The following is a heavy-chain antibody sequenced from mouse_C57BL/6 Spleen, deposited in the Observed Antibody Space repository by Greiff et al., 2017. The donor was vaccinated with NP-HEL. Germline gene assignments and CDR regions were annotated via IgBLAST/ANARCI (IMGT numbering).Heavy chain of an antibody. CDR2: IWRGGST. CDR1: GFSLTSYG. CDR3: AKNYYGSSPLAMDY. D-gene: IGHD1-1*01. Sequence: QVQLKESGPGLVQPSQSLSITCTVSGFSLTSYGVHWVRQSPGKGLEWLGVIWRGGSTDYNAAFMSRLSITKDNSTSQVFFKMNSLQADDTAIYYCAKNYYGSSPLAMDYWGQGTSVTVSS. V-gene: IGHV2-5*01. J-gene: IGHJ4*01.